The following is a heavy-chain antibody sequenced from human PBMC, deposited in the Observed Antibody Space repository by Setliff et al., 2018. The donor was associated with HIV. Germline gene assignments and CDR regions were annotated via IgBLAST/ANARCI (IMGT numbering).Heavy chain of an antibody. V-gene: IGHV4-34*01. CDR1: GGSFSGYY. J-gene: IGHJ4*02. Sequence: PSETLSLTCAVYGGSFSGYYWTWIRQPPGKGLERIGEINHSGSTNYNPSLKSRVTMSVDTSKNHFSLKLSSVTAADTAVFYCARGREWTHLDYWGQGTLVTVSS. CDR3: ARGREWTHLDY. D-gene: IGHD3-3*01. CDR2: INHSGST.